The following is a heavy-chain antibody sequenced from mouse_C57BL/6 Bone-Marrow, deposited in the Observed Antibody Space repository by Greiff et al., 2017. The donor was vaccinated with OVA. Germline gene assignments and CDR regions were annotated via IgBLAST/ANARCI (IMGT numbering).Heavy chain of an antibody. CDR1: GYTFTSYG. CDR3: ARSSWYFDV. Sequence: VQLQQSGAELARPGASVKLSCTASGYTFTSYGISWVKQRTGQGLEWIGEIYPRSGTTYYNAKFKGKATLTADKSSSTAYMELRSLTSEDAAVYFCARSSWYFDVWGTGTTVTVSS. V-gene: IGHV1-81*01. CDR2: IYPRSGTT. J-gene: IGHJ1*03.